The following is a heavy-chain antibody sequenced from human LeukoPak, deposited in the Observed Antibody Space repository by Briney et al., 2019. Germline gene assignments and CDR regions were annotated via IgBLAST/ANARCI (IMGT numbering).Heavy chain of an antibody. V-gene: IGHV3-30*02. D-gene: IGHD4-11*01. CDR3: VRDFSNYVAFFDS. J-gene: IGHJ4*02. CDR1: GFTFRNHG. Sequence: GGSLRLSCSTSGFTFRNHGMHWVRQAPGKGLEWVAFIRYDERQEFYADSVKGRFTISRDNSKSTLHLQMGSLRTEDTAVYYCVRDFSNYVAFFDSWGQGVLVIVSS. CDR2: IRYDERQE.